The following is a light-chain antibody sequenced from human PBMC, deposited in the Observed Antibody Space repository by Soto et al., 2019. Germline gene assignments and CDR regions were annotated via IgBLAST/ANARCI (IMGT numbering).Light chain of an antibody. Sequence: EIVLTQSPGTLSLSPGERATLSCRASQSVSSSYLAWYQQKPGQAPRLLIYGASSRATGIPDRFSGSGSGTDFTLTINRLEPEDFAVYYCQQYNNWPWTFGQGTKVDIK. J-gene: IGKJ1*01. CDR2: GAS. V-gene: IGKV3-20*01. CDR1: QSVSSSY. CDR3: QQYNNWPWT.